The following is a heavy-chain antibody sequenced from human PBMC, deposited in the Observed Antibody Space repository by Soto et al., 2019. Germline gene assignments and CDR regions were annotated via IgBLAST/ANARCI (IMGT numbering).Heavy chain of an antibody. CDR1: GFTFSSYG. D-gene: IGHD3-10*01. CDR3: AKEVYYYGVSPVDY. J-gene: IGHJ4*02. Sequence: QVQLVESGGGVVQPGRSLRLSCAASGFTFSSYGMHWVRQAPGKGLEWVAVISYDGSNKYYADSVKGRFTISRDNSKNRLYLQMNSLRAEDTAVYYCAKEVYYYGVSPVDYWGQGTLVTVSS. V-gene: IGHV3-30*18. CDR2: ISYDGSNK.